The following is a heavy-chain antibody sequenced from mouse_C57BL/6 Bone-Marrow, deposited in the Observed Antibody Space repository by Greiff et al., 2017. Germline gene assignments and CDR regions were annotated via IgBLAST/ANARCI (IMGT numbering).Heavy chain of an antibody. CDR1: GFSLTSSG. CDR3: AKPVRDGWGFAY. V-gene: IGHV2-3*01. J-gene: IGHJ3*01. Sequence: VQLKESGPGLVAPSQSLSITCTVSGFSLTSSGVSWVRQPPGKGLAWLGVIWGDGRTNYHSALISRLSISTDNSKSQVFLKLNRLQTDDTATYYWAKPVRDGWGFAYWGQRTLVTVSA. D-gene: IGHD3-3*01. CDR2: IWGDGRT.